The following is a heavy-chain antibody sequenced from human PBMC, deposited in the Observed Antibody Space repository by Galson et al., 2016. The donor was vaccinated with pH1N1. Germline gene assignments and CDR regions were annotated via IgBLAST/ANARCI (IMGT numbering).Heavy chain of an antibody. D-gene: IGHD2-21*01. V-gene: IGHV3-48*03. CDR2: ISHNNGGSTYT. Sequence: SLRLSCAASGFIVSTYEMNWVRQAPGKGLEWISYISHNNGGSTYTYHADSVKGRFTIFRDNAMKSVYLHINSLRAEDTAVYYCAREGFAFKFLFDYWSQGTPVTVSS. CDR1: GFIVSTYE. J-gene: IGHJ4*02. CDR3: AREGFAFKFLFDY.